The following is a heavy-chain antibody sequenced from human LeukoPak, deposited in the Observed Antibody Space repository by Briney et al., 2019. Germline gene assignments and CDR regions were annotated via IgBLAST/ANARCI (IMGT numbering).Heavy chain of an antibody. CDR1: GFTFSNYA. J-gene: IGHJ5*02. D-gene: IGHD3-3*01. CDR2: ISSNVDST. CDR3: VKSASSFGANWFDP. Sequence: GGSLRLSCSASGFTFSNYAMYWVRQAPGKGLEYVSAISSNVDSTYYADSVKGRFIISRDNSKNSLSLQMSSLRPEDTAVYYCVKSASSFGANWFDPWGQGTLGTVSS. V-gene: IGHV3-64D*09.